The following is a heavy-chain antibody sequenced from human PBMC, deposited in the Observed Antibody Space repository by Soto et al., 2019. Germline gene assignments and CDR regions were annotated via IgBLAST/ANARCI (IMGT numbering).Heavy chain of an antibody. D-gene: IGHD2-21*01. CDR1: GGSIKTDDW. V-gene: IGHV4-4*02. J-gene: IGHJ4*02. Sequence: SETLSLTCDVSGGSIKTDDWWTWVRQSPGKGLEWIGEIYHSGSALYNPSLNNRLTISIDKSKKQFSLTLTSVTAADTALYFCARAASVLIARGFALWGQGIQVTVSS. CDR2: IYHSGSA. CDR3: ARAASVLIARGFAL.